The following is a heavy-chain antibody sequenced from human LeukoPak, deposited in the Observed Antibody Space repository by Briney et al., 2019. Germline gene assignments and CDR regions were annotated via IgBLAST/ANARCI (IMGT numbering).Heavy chain of an antibody. J-gene: IGHJ4*02. Sequence: GGSLRLSCAASGFTFNTYWMNWVRQAPGKGLEWVAKIRQDGSEKYYVDSVKGRFTISRGNAKNSLYLQMNSLRAEDTAIYYCTRVGYIDEGIDYWGQGTLVTVPS. CDR3: TRVGYIDEGIDY. CDR2: IRQDGSEK. V-gene: IGHV3-7*04. CDR1: GFTFNTYW. D-gene: IGHD5-24*01.